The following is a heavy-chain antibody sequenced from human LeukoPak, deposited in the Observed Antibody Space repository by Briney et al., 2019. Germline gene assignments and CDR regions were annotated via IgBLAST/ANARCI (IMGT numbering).Heavy chain of an antibody. CDR2: IRYDGSNK. D-gene: IGHD3-22*01. CDR1: GFTFSSYG. CDR3: AKDSAYYYDSSGYYYD. V-gene: IGHV3-30*02. J-gene: IGHJ4*02. Sequence: GGSLRLSCAASGFTFSSYGMHWVRQAPGKGLEWVAFIRYDGSNKYYADSVKGRFTISRDNSKNTLYLQMNSLRAEDTAMYYCAKDSAYYYDSSGYYYDWGQGTLVTVSS.